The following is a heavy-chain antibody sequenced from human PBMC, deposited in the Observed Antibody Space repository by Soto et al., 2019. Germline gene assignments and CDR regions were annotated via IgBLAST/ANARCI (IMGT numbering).Heavy chain of an antibody. CDR1: GFTFSSYG. CDR3: ARGNFDY. CDR2: IWYDGSNK. J-gene: IGHJ4*02. Sequence: GGSLRLSCAASGFTFSSYGMHWVRQAPGKGLEWVAVIWYDGSNKYYADSVKCRCTISRDNSKNTLYLQMYSLRAQDTAVYYCARGNFDYWGQGTLVTVCS. V-gene: IGHV3-33*01.